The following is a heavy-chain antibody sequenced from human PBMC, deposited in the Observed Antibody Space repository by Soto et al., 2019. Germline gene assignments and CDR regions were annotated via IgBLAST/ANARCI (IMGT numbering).Heavy chain of an antibody. CDR3: AREGQAPYYYYGMDV. Sequence: QVQVVQSGDEVKKPGASVKVSCKASGYTFTNYGFSWVLQVPGQGLEWMGWISGYNGNTKYAEKFQGRVTMTTDTSTSTAHMELRSLRSDDTAVYYCAREGQAPYYYYGMDVWGQGTAVTVSS. V-gene: IGHV1-18*01. CDR1: GYTFTNYG. J-gene: IGHJ6*02. CDR2: ISGYNGNT.